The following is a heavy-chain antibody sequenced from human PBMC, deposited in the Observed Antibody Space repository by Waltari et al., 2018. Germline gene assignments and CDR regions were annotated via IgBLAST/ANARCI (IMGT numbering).Heavy chain of an antibody. J-gene: IGHJ4*02. CDR1: GYRFTDHF. V-gene: IGHV1-2*02. Sequence: QVPLVQSRPQVKKPGASVTVSCKAFGYRFTDHFIHWLRQAPGQGFEWMGWINPNSGETNSAQKFQVRVSLTRDTSISTAYMEVNGLTSDDTAVYYCARGFYGDYVPDIWGQGTLVAVSS. CDR3: ARGFYGDYVPDI. D-gene: IGHD4-17*01. CDR2: INPNSGET.